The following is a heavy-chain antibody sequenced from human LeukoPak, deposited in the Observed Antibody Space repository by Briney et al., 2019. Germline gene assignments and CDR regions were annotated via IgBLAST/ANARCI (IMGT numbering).Heavy chain of an antibody. CDR3: ASGYYDSSGYSH. J-gene: IGHJ1*01. Sequence: ASVKVSCKASGYTFTAYYLHWVRQAPGQGLEWMGRIIPILGIANYAQKFQGRVTITADKSTSTAYMELSSLRSEDTAVYYCASGYYDSSGYSHWSQGTLVTVSS. V-gene: IGHV1-69*02. CDR2: IIPILGIA. D-gene: IGHD3-22*01. CDR1: GYTFTAYY.